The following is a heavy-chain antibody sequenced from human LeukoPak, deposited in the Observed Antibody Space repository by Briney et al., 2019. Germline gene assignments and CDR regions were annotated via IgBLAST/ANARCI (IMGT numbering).Heavy chain of an antibody. D-gene: IGHD4-23*01. CDR3: AREGAVTTTVVTTGADAFDI. J-gene: IGHJ3*02. CDR1: GFTFSSYW. CDR2: IKQDGSEK. Sequence: GGSLRLSCVVSGFTFSSYWMSWVRQAPGKGLEWVANIKQDGSEKYYVDSVKGRFTISRDNAKNSLYLQMNSLGAEDTAVYYCAREGAVTTTVVTTGADAFDIWGQGTMVAVSS. V-gene: IGHV3-7*01.